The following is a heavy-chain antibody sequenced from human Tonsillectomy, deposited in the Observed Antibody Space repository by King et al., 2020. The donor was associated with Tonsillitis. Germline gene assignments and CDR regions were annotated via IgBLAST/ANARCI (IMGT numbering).Heavy chain of an antibody. V-gene: IGHV4-4*02. Sequence: QLQESGPGLVKPSGTLSLTCAVSGDSISSSNWWSWVRQPPGKGLEWIGRIYYSGTTNYNPSLKSRITISVDKSNNQFSLRLTSVTAADTAVYFCARSEFYDGVTGDYKRAHDYWGQGTLVTVSS. J-gene: IGHJ4*02. CDR3: ARSEFYDGVTGDYKRAHDY. CDR1: GDSISSSNW. D-gene: IGHD3-9*01. CDR2: IYYSGTT.